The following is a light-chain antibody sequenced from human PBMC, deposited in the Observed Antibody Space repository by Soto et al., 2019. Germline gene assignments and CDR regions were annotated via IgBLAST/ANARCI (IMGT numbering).Light chain of an antibody. Sequence: DIQVTQSPSSLSASVGDRVTITCRASQSISSWLAWYQQKPGKAPKLLIYKASSLQSGVPSRFSGSGSGTEFTFTISSLQPDDFATYYCQQYNGTFGQGTKVDIK. J-gene: IGKJ1*01. CDR2: KAS. CDR1: QSISSW. CDR3: QQYNGT. V-gene: IGKV1-5*03.